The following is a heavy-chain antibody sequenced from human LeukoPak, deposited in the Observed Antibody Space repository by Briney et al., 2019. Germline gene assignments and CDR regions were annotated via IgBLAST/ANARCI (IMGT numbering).Heavy chain of an antibody. V-gene: IGHV1-18*01. CDR1: GYTFTSYG. J-gene: IGHJ4*02. CDR2: ISAYNGNT. CDR3: ARSPLYCSGGSCYYFDY. D-gene: IGHD2-15*01. Sequence: ASVKVSCKASGYTFTSYGISWVRQAPGQGLEWMGWISAYNGNTNYAQKLQGRVTMTTDTSTSTAYMVLRSLRSDDTAVYYCARSPLYCSGGSCYYFDYWGQGTLVTVSS.